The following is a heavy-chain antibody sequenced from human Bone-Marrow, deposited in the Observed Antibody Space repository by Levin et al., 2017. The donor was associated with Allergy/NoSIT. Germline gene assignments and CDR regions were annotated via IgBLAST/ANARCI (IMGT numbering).Heavy chain of an antibody. CDR1: GGSVNSGGYT. V-gene: IGHV4-30-2*01. D-gene: IGHD2/OR15-2a*01. Sequence: PSETLSLTCTVSGGSVNSGGYTWSWIRQPPGKGLEWIGYIYDRESTYSTPSLKSRVTISVDRANNQFSLRLSSVTAADTAVYYCARGPEHFYHAMDVWGQGTTVTVSS. CDR2: IYDREST. CDR3: ARGPEHFYHAMDV. J-gene: IGHJ6*02.